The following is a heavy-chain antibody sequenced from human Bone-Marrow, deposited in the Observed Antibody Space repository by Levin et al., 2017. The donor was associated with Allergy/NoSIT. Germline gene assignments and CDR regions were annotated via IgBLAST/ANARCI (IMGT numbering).Heavy chain of an antibody. V-gene: IGHV3-30-3*01. CDR1: GFTFSTYA. D-gene: IGHD6-13*01. Sequence: PGGSLRLSCAASGFTFSTYAMDWVRQAPGKGLEWVAAIAYDGSNKFYADFVKGRFTISRDNSENRVFLEMNSLRPEDTAIYYCARDLGIAAAGSPDDGFDIWGRGTMVSVSS. J-gene: IGHJ3*02. CDR2: IAYDGSNK. CDR3: ARDLGIAAAGSPDDGFDI.